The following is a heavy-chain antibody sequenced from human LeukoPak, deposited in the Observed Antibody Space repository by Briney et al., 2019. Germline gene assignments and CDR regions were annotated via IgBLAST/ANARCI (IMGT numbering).Heavy chain of an antibody. Sequence: SETLSLTCAVYGGSFSGYYWSWIRQPPGKGLEWIGEINHSGSTNYNPSLKSRVTMSVDTSKNQFSLKLSSVTAADTAVYYCARDSVGATIIGAFDIWGQGTMVTVSS. D-gene: IGHD1-26*01. CDR3: ARDSVGATIIGAFDI. V-gene: IGHV4-34*01. CDR2: INHSGST. J-gene: IGHJ3*02. CDR1: GGSFSGYY.